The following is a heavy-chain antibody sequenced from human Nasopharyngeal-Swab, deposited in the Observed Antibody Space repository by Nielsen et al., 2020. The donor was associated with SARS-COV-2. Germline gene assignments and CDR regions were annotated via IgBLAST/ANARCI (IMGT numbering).Heavy chain of an antibody. CDR3: ARDVGLLRYFNWLYTPLYYFDY. CDR2: INTNTGNP. V-gene: IGHV7-4-1*02. D-gene: IGHD3-9*01. Sequence: WVRQAPGQGLEWMGWINTNTGNPTYAQGFTGRFVFSLDTSVSTAYLQISSLKAEDTAVYYCARDVGLLRYFNWLYTPLYYFDYWGQGTLVTVSS. J-gene: IGHJ4*02.